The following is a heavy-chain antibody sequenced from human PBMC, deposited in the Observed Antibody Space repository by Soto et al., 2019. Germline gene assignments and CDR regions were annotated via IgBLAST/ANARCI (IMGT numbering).Heavy chain of an antibody. J-gene: IGHJ4*02. Sequence: EVQLVESGGGLVKPGGSLRLCCAASGFTFSSYSMNWVRQAPGKGLEWVSSISSSSSYIYYADSVKGRLTISRDNAKNSLYLQMNSLRAEDTAVYYCARESGSYCLGLDYWGQGTLVTVSS. CDR3: ARESGSYCLGLDY. D-gene: IGHD1-26*01. CDR1: GFTFSSYS. CDR2: ISSSSSYI. V-gene: IGHV3-21*01.